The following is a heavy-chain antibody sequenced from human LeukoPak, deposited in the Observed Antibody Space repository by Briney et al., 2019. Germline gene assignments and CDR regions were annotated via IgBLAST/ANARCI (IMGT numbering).Heavy chain of an antibody. D-gene: IGHD6-6*01. J-gene: IGHJ4*02. V-gene: IGHV3-11*01. CDR3: ARDSGASSSRLPFDY. Sequence: KPGGSLRLSCAASGFTFSDYYMSWLRQAPGKGLEWVSYISSSGSTIYYADSVKGRFTISRDNAKNSLYLQMSSLRAEDTAVYYCARDSGASSSRLPFDYWGQGTLVTVSS. CDR1: GFTFSDYY. CDR2: ISSSGSTI.